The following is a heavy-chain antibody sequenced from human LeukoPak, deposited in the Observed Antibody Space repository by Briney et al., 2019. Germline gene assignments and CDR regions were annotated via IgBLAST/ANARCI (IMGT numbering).Heavy chain of an antibody. V-gene: IGHV3-21*01. CDR2: ISSSSSYI. D-gene: IGHD6-13*01. Sequence: PGGSLRLSCAASGFTFSSYSMNWVRQAPGKGLEWVSSISSSSSYIYYADSVKGRFTISRDNAKNSLYLQMNSLRAEDTAVYYCARDGSGSSSYEFDYWGQGTLVTVSS. J-gene: IGHJ4*02. CDR3: ARDGSGSSSYEFDY. CDR1: GFTFSSYS.